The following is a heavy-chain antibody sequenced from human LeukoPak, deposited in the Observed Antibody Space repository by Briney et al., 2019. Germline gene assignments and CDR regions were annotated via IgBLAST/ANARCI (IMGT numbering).Heavy chain of an antibody. J-gene: IGHJ6*03. V-gene: IGHV4-4*07. CDR2: IYPSGST. CDR1: GGSIGSYY. Sequence: SETLSLTCTGSGGSIGSYYWSWIRQSPGKRLEWIGRIYPSGSTEYNTSLKSRVTMSVDMSKKQFSLKLTSVTAADTAVYYCARLKFYDSTGYTPGYYMDVWGKGTTVTVSS. CDR3: ARLKFYDSTGYTPGYYMDV. D-gene: IGHD3-22*01.